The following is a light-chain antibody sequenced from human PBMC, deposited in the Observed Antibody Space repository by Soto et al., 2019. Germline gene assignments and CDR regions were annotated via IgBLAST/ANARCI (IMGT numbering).Light chain of an antibody. Sequence: DIQLTQFPSTLSASIGDRVTITCRATQTIGSWLAWYQQKPGKAPKLLTYRASSLETGVPSRFSGSGSGTEFTLTISSLQPDDFASYYCQEYKSYSPYTFGQGTRLEIK. V-gene: IGKV1-5*03. J-gene: IGKJ2*01. CDR3: QEYKSYSPYT. CDR1: QTIGSW. CDR2: RAS.